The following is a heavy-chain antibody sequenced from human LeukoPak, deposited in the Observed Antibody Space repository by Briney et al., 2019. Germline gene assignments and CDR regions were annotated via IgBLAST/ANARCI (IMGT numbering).Heavy chain of an antibody. CDR3: ARDRSRSGDDYELDY. J-gene: IGHJ4*02. D-gene: IGHD5-12*01. CDR2: IKEDGSEK. V-gene: IGHV3-7*01. Sequence: GGSLRLSCAASGFIVSCYWMGWVRQAPGKGLEWGANIKEDGSEKHYIDSVKGRFTISRDNAKNSLYLLMNSLRPEDAAVYYCARDRSRSGDDYELDYWGQGTLVTVSS. CDR1: GFIVSCYW.